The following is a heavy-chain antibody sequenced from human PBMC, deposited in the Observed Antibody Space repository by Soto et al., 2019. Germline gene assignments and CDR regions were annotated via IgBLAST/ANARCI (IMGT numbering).Heavy chain of an antibody. CDR1: GFTFSSYA. CDR3: ARQYPDYQYYFDH. Sequence: GGSLRLSCAASGFTFSSYAMHWVRQAPGQGLEWVALLSYAGRDKSHRDSVKGRFTISRDNAKNTLYLQMNNLRTEDTALYYCARQYPDYQYYFDHWGQGSLVTVSS. D-gene: IGHD4-17*01. CDR2: LSYAGRDK. J-gene: IGHJ4*02. V-gene: IGHV3-30*03.